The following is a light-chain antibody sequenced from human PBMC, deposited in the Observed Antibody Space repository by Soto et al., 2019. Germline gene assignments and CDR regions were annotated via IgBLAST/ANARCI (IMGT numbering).Light chain of an antibody. CDR1: SSDVGGYNY. V-gene: IGLV2-14*01. CDR2: EVT. CDR3: SSYTSSSTV. Sequence: QSALTQPASVSGSPGQSITISCTGTSSDVGGYNYVSWFQQYPGKAPKLMIYEVTNRPSGVSNRFSGSKSGNTASLTISGLKAEDEADYYCSSYTSSSTVFGGGTQLTVL. J-gene: IGLJ3*02.